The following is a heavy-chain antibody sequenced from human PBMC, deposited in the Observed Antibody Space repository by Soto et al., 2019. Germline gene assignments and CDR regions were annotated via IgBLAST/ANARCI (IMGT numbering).Heavy chain of an antibody. J-gene: IGHJ4*02. V-gene: IGHV3-30*18. CDR3: AKDRGPRRQWLIGPFDY. Sequence: QVQLVESGGGVVQPGRSLRVSCAASGFTFSIYAMHWVRQAPGTGLEWVAVISYDGTKTYYADSVKGRFTISRDNSKNPVYLQVNSLRDEDTAVYYCAKDRGPRRQWLIGPFDYWGQGTLVTVSP. D-gene: IGHD6-19*01. CDR2: ISYDGTKT. CDR1: GFTFSIYA.